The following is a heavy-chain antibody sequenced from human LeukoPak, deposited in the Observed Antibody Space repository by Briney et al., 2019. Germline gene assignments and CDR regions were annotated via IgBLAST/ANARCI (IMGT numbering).Heavy chain of an antibody. J-gene: IGHJ5*02. D-gene: IGHD6-19*01. CDR1: GGTFSSYA. V-gene: IGHV1-69*05. CDR3: ARNLGKSGWYDNWFDA. Sequence: ASVKVSCKASGGTFSSYAISWVRQAPGQGLEWMGGIIPIFGTANYAQKFQGRVTITTDESTSTAYMELSSLRSEDTAVYYCARNLGKSGWYDNWFDAWGQGTLVTVSS. CDR2: IIPIFGTA.